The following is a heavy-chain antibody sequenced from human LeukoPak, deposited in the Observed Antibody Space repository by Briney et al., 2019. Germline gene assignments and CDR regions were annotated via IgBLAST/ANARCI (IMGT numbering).Heavy chain of an antibody. Sequence: SETLSLTCTVPGGSISSSSYYWGWIRQPPGKGLEWIGSIYYSGSTYCNPSLKSRVTISVDTSKNQFSLKLSSVTAADTAVYYCARQRYYYYYMDVWGKGTTVTVSS. CDR3: ARQRYYYYYMDV. CDR2: IYYSGST. CDR1: GGSISSSSYY. V-gene: IGHV4-39*01. J-gene: IGHJ6*03.